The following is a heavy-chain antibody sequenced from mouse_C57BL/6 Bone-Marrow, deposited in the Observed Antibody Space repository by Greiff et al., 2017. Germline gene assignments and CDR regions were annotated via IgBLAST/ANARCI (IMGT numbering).Heavy chain of an antibody. J-gene: IGHJ1*03. V-gene: IGHV5-12*01. CDR3: ARPANWDWYFDV. CDR2: ISNGGGST. D-gene: IGHD4-1*01. CDR1: GFTFSDYY. Sequence: EVQVVESGGGLVQPGGSLKLSCAASGFTFSDYYMYWVRQTPEKRLEWVAYISNGGGSTYYPDTVKGRFTISRDNAKNTLYLQMSRLKSEDTAMYYCARPANWDWYFDVWGTGTTVTVSS.